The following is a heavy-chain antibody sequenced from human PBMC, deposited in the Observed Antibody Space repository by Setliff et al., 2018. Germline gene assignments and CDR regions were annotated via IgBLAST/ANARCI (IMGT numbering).Heavy chain of an antibody. J-gene: IGHJ4*02. CDR1: GYSISSGYY. CDR3: GRPLVGVTTGFEN. D-gene: IGHD1-26*01. Sequence: LTCAVSGYSISSGYYWGWIRQPPGKGLEWIGSIDHSGSTHYNPSLKSRVTISVDTAKNQFSLKLRSVTAADTAVYYCGRPLVGVTTGFENWGQGTLVTVSS. CDR2: IDHSGST. V-gene: IGHV4-38-2*01.